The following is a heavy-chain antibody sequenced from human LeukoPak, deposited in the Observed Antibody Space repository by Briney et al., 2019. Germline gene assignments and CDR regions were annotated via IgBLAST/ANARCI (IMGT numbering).Heavy chain of an antibody. CDR1: GFAVSSHF. D-gene: IGHD6-19*01. CDR3: ARSSVGWHDY. J-gene: IGHJ4*02. CDR2: IYSDGST. Sequence: GGSLRLSCAPSGFAVSSHFMSWVRQAPGMGLEWVSVIYSDGSTYYADSVKGRFTISRDNSKNTLYLQMNSLRAEDTAVYYCARSSVGWHDYWGQGTLVTVSS. V-gene: IGHV3-53*01.